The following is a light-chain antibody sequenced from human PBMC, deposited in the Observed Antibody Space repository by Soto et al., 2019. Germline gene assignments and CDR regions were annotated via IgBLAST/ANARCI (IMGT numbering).Light chain of an antibody. Sequence: QSALTQPASVSGSTGQSITISCTGTSSDVGSYNLVSWYQQHPGKAPKLMIYEVSKRPSGVSNRFSGSKSGNTASLTISGLQAEDEADYYCCSYAGSRSYVVFGGGTKLTVL. CDR1: SSDVGSYNL. CDR2: EVS. V-gene: IGLV2-23*02. J-gene: IGLJ2*01. CDR3: CSYAGSRSYVV.